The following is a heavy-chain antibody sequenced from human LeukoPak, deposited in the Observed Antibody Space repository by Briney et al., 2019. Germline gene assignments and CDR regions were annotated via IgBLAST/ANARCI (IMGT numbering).Heavy chain of an antibody. J-gene: IGHJ1*01. Sequence: GRSLRLSCAASGFTFSSYGMHWVRQAPGKGLEWVAVISYDGSKIYYSDSVKGRFSISRDNSKNTLYLQMNSLRAEDTAVYYCATYSSLNRREFQFWGQGTLLTVSS. CDR3: ATYSSLNRREFQF. V-gene: IGHV3-30*03. D-gene: IGHD3-22*01. CDR2: ISYDGSKI. CDR1: GFTFSSYG.